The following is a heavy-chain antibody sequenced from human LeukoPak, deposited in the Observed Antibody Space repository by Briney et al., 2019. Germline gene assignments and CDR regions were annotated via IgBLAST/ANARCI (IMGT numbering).Heavy chain of an antibody. CDR2: INPSGDT. CDR1: GGSFSGYY. V-gene: IGHV4-34*01. J-gene: IGHJ4*02. D-gene: IGHD3-9*01. CDR3: ARPYYDILTGYHRAYGY. Sequence: SETLSLTCAVYGGSFSGYYWTWIRQPPGKGLEWVGEINPSGDTKYNPSLKSRVTISVDTSKNQFSLKLRSVTAADTAVYYCARPYYDILTGYHRAYGYWGQGTLVTVSS.